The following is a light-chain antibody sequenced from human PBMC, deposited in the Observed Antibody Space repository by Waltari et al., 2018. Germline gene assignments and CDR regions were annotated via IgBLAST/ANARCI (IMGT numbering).Light chain of an antibody. J-gene: IGKJ1*01. V-gene: IGKV3-20*01. CDR3: QRYVSLPAT. Sequence: EIVLPQSPGTLSLSPGGRATLSCRASQSVSTTLACYQQKPGQAPRLLNYEASNRATGTPDRCSGSGSGTDFRLNISRLEAEDFAVYYCQRYVSLPATCGQGTKVEIK. CDR1: QSVSTT. CDR2: EAS.